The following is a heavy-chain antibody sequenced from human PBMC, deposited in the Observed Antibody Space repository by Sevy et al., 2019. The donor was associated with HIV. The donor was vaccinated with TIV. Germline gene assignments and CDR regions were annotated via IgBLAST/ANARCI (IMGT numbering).Heavy chain of an antibody. V-gene: IGHV4-38-2*02. D-gene: IGHD3-10*01. CDR2: VYPSGSA. J-gene: IGHJ4*02. CDR3: ARAVFTLYYFDS. Sequence: SETLSLTCTVSASSITSDNLWGWIRQPPGKGLEWIGNVYPSGSAYYNPSFKSRVTISADTSKNQFSLKLTSVTAADTAVYFCARAVFTLYYFDSWGQGTLVTVSS. CDR1: ASSITSDNL.